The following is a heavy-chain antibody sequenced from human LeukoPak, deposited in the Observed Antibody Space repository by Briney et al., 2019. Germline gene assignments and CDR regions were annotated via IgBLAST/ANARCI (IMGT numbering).Heavy chain of an antibody. V-gene: IGHV3-21*01. CDR3: ARTGVVGAAEVVSYFDY. D-gene: IGHD1-26*01. Sequence: PGGSLRLSCAASGFTFSSYSMNWVRQAPGKGLEWVSSISSSSSYIYYADSVKGRFTISRDNAKNSLYLQMNSLRAEDTAVYYCARTGVVGAAEVVSYFDYWGQGTLVTVSS. CDR1: GFTFSSYS. CDR2: ISSSSSYI. J-gene: IGHJ4*02.